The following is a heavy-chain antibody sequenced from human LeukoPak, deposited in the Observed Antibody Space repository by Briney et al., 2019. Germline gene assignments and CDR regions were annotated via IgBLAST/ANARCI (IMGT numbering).Heavy chain of an antibody. Sequence: ASVKVSCKASGYTFTDYYMHWVRQAPGQGFEWMGWINPNDGDTNYAQKFQGRVTMTRDTSISTAHMEVSRLRSDDTAVYYCARGGNVNWYFDLWGRGTLVTVSS. J-gene: IGHJ2*01. V-gene: IGHV1-2*02. D-gene: IGHD4-23*01. CDR3: ARGGNVNWYFDL. CDR1: GYTFTDYY. CDR2: INPNDGDT.